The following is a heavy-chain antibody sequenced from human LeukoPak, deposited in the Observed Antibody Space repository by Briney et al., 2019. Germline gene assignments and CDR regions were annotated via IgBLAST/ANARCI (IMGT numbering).Heavy chain of an antibody. D-gene: IGHD3-22*01. Sequence: GGSLRLSCAASGSFSSYVMTWVRQAPGKGLEWVSAISSSGGSTHYADSVKGRFTSSRDNSKNTLYLQMNSLRAEDTAVYYCAKRYYYDNSGLWDYWGQGTLVTVSS. CDR3: AKRYYYDNSGLWDY. V-gene: IGHV3-23*01. J-gene: IGHJ4*02. CDR2: ISSSGGST. CDR1: GSFSSYV.